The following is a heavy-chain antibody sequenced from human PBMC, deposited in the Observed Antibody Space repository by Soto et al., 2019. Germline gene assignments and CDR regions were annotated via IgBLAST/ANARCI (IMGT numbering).Heavy chain of an antibody. CDR2: INHSGST. CDR3: ARDSSSWYLSYMDV. Sequence: SETLSLTCAVYGGSFSGYYWSWIRQPPGKGLEWIGEINHSGSTNYNPSLKSRVTISVDTSKNQFSLKLSSVTAADTAVYYCARDSSSWYLSYMDVWGKGTTVTVSS. J-gene: IGHJ6*03. D-gene: IGHD6-13*01. V-gene: IGHV4-34*01. CDR1: GGSFSGYY.